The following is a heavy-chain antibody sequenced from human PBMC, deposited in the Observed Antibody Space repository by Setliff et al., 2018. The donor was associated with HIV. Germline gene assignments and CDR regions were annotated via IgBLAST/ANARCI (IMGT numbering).Heavy chain of an antibody. CDR2: INTYTGNP. Sequence: AASVKVSCKASGYTFTSYGMNWVRQAPGQGLEWMGWINTYTGNPTYAQDFTGRFVFSLDTSGSTAYLQISSLKAEDIAVYYCARDGYHYDSSGYSNWFDPWGQGTLVTVSS. CDR1: GYTFTSYG. J-gene: IGHJ5*02. CDR3: ARDGYHYDSSGYSNWFDP. D-gene: IGHD3-22*01. V-gene: IGHV7-4-1*02.